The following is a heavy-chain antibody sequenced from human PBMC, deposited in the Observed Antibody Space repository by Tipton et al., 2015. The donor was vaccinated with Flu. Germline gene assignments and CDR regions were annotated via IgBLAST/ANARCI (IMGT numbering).Heavy chain of an antibody. D-gene: IGHD5-18*01. CDR3: ARGASGYSYG. Sequence: TLSLTCTVSGGSISIYYWNWIRQPPGKGLEWIGYISDSGRTTYNPSLKSRVTISVDTSKNQFSLKLTSVTAADTAVYYCARGASGYSYGWGQGTLVTVSS. CDR2: ISDSGRT. V-gene: IGHV4-59*01. J-gene: IGHJ4*02. CDR1: GGSISIYY.